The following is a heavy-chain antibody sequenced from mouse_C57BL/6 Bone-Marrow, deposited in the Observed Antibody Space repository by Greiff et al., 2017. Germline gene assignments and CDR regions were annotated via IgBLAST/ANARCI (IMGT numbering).Heavy chain of an antibody. CDR2: IRSKSNNYAT. CDR1: GFSFNTYA. CDR3: VRHEPGSY. D-gene: IGHD4-1*01. Sequence: EVQLVESGGGLVKPKGSLKLSCAASGFSFNTYAMNWVRQGQGKGLEWVARIRSKSNNYATYYADSVKDRFTISRDDSESMLYLQMNNLKTEDTTMYYCVRHEPGSYWGQGTLVTVSA. V-gene: IGHV10-1*01. J-gene: IGHJ3*01.